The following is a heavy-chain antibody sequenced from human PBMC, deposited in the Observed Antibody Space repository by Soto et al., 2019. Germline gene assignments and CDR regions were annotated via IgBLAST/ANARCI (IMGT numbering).Heavy chain of an antibody. CDR1: GFIFINYY. V-gene: IGHV3-11*01. J-gene: IGHJ4*02. D-gene: IGHD1-26*01. Sequence: GGSLRLSCAASGFIFINYYMTLIRQAPGKGPEWISYISGGGDVTAYAHSVKGRFTISRDNTKRSLYLQMDSLTVEDTAVYYCSRDPRLVDYWGQGTLVTVSS. CDR3: SRDPRLVDY. CDR2: ISGGGDVT.